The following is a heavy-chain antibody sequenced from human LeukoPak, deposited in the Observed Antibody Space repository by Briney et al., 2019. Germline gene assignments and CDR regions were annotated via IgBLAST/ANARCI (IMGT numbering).Heavy chain of an antibody. J-gene: IGHJ4*02. V-gene: IGHV3-23*01. Sequence: PGGSLRLSCAASGFTFSNYAMSWVRQAPGKGLEWVSAISGSGGSTYYADSVKGRFTISRDNSKNTLYLQMNSLRAEDTAVYYCAKVRGVLLWFGELGSDYWGQGTLVTVSS. CDR1: GFTFSNYA. CDR3: AKVRGVLLWFGELGSDY. CDR2: ISGSGGST. D-gene: IGHD3-10*01.